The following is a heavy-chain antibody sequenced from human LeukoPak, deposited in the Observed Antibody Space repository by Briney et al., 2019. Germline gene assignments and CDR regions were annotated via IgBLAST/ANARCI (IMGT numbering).Heavy chain of an antibody. CDR1: GGSISSGGYS. Sequence: SQTLSLTCTVSGGSISSGGYSWSWIRQHPGKGLEWIGYIYYSGSTYYNPSLKSRVTISVDTSKNQFSLKLSSVTAADTAVYYCARGSYYYDSSGYWRDYWGQGTLVTVSS. D-gene: IGHD3-22*01. J-gene: IGHJ4*02. CDR2: IYYSGST. V-gene: IGHV4-31*03. CDR3: ARGSYYYDSSGYWRDY.